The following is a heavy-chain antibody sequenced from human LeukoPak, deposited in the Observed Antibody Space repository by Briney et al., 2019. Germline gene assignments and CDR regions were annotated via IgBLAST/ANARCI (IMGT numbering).Heavy chain of an antibody. Sequence: PSETLSLTCTVSGGSISSYYWGWIRQPPGKGLEWIGSIYCSGSTYYNPSLKSRVTISVDTSKNQFSLKLSSVTAADTAVYYCARHGYCSSTSCSRNWFDPWGQGTLVTVSS. V-gene: IGHV4-39*01. CDR1: GGSISSYY. D-gene: IGHD2-2*03. J-gene: IGHJ5*02. CDR3: ARHGYCSSTSCSRNWFDP. CDR2: IYCSGST.